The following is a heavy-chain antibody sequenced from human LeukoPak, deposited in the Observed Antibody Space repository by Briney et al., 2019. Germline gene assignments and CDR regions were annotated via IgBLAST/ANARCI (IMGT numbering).Heavy chain of an antibody. D-gene: IGHD5-24*01. CDR3: ARETPGVLQDAFDI. J-gene: IGHJ3*02. Sequence: PGGSLRLSCAASGFTVSSNYMSWVRQAPGKGLEWVSVIYSGGSTYYADSVKGRFTISRDNSKNTLYLQMNSLRAEDTAVYYCARETPGVLQDAFDIWGQGKMVTVSS. V-gene: IGHV3-53*01. CDR1: GFTVSSNY. CDR2: IYSGGST.